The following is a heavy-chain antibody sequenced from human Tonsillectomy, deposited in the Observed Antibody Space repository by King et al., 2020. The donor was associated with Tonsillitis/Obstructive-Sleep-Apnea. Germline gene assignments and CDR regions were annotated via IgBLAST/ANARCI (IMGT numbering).Heavy chain of an antibody. CDR2: IKEDGSEK. J-gene: IGHJ3*02. D-gene: IGHD3-22*01. CDR3: ARDLTPIYDSSRYYDAFDI. V-gene: IGHV3-7*01. Sequence: VQLVESGGGLVQPGGSLRLSCAASGFTFNSYWMSWVRQAPGKGLEWVANIKEDGSEKYYVDSVKGRFTISRDNAKNSLYLQMNSLGAEDTAVYYCARDLTPIYDSSRYYDAFDIWGQGTVVTVSS. CDR1: GFTFNSYW.